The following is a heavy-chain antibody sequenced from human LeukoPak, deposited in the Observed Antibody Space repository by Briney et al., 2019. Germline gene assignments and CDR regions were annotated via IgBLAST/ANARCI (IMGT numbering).Heavy chain of an antibody. CDR1: GGSISSGGYY. CDR2: IYYSGST. V-gene: IGHV4-61*08. D-gene: IGHD6-6*01. Sequence: SETLSLTCTVSGGSISSGGYYWSWIRQHPGKGLEWIGYIYYSGSTYYNPSLKSRVTISVDTSKNQFSLKLSSVTAADTAVYYCARVTMAARPYYYGMDVWGQGTTVTVSS. CDR3: ARVTMAARPYYYGMDV. J-gene: IGHJ6*02.